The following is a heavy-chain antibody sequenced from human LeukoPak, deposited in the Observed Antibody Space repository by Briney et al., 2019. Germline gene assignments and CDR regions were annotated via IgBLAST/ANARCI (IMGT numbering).Heavy chain of an antibody. CDR1: GFTFSSYW. V-gene: IGHV3-74*01. D-gene: IGHD2-21*01. CDR3: ARSGSDTNWFDP. Sequence: GGSLRLSCAASGFTFSSYWMHWVRQAPGKGLVWVSRINSDGSSTSYADSVKGRFTISRDNAKNTLYLQMNSLRAEDTAVYYCARSGSDTNWFDPWGQGTLVTVSS. J-gene: IGHJ5*02. CDR2: INSDGSST.